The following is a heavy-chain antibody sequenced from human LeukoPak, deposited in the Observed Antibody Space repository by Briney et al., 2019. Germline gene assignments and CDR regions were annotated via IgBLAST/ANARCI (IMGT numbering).Heavy chain of an antibody. Sequence: ASVKVSCKASGYTFTGYYMHWVRQAPGQGLEWMGWINPNSGGTNYAQKFQGRVTMTRDTSISTAYMELTRLRSDDTAVYYRARDVPAGNNWFDPWGQGTLVTVSS. CDR2: INPNSGGT. J-gene: IGHJ5*02. D-gene: IGHD6-13*01. CDR1: GYTFTGYY. CDR3: ARDVPAGNNWFDP. V-gene: IGHV1-2*02.